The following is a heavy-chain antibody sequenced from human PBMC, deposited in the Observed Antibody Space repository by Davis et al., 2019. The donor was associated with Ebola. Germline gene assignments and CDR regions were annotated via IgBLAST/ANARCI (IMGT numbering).Heavy chain of an antibody. CDR1: GFTFSSYG. CDR3: AKPGGSYYYYGMDV. J-gene: IGHJ6*02. V-gene: IGHV3-30*18. Sequence: GGSLRLSCAASGFTFSSYGMHWVRQAPGKGLEWVTVISYDGSNKYYAVSVKGRVTISKDNSKNTLYLQMNSLRAEDTAVYYCAKPGGSYYYYGMDVWGQGTTVTVSS. CDR2: ISYDGSNK. D-gene: IGHD1-26*01.